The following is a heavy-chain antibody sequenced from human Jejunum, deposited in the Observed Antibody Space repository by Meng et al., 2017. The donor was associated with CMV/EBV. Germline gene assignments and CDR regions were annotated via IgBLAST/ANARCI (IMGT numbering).Heavy chain of an antibody. J-gene: IGHJ4*02. D-gene: IGHD1-26*01. Sequence: ATGITFSSKWRFGGRQAPGRGLEWVANIKPDGTKQHYVGSVRGRFNIARENAKNSLYLQMNSLRVEDTAVYYCVKDINSGFYFTYWSQGTLVTVSS. CDR2: IKPDGTKQ. CDR1: GITFSSKW. V-gene: IGHV3-7*01. CDR3: VKDINSGFYFTY.